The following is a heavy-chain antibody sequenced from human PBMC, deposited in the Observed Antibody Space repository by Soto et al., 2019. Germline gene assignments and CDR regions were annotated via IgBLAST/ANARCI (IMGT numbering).Heavy chain of an antibody. J-gene: IGHJ6*03. CDR2: IYYSGST. D-gene: IGHD2-8*01. CDR1: GGSISSYY. Sequence: QVQLQESGPGLVKPSETLSLTCTVSGGSISSYYWSWIRQPPGKGLEWIGYIYYSGSTNYNPSLKGRAPIPEAPSKNPSSLKLSVVPAADPAVYYCAGGRMVYAIGYYYYYMDVWGKGTTVTVSS. CDR3: AGGRMVYAIGYYYYYMDV. V-gene: IGHV4-59*01.